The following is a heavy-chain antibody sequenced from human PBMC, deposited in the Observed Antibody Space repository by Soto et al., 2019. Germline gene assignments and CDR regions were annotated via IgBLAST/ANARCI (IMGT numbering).Heavy chain of an antibody. D-gene: IGHD6-19*01. CDR2: IYSGGST. J-gene: IGHJ1*01. V-gene: IGHV3-66*01. CDR3: ARDRIAVAGNPEYFQH. Sequence: EVQLVESGGGLVQPGGSLRLSCAASGFTVSSNYMSWVRQAPGKGLEWVSVIYSGGSTYYANSVKGRFTISRDNSKHXLYLQMNSLRAEDTAVYACARDRIAVAGNPEYFQHWGQGTLVTVSS. CDR1: GFTVSSNY.